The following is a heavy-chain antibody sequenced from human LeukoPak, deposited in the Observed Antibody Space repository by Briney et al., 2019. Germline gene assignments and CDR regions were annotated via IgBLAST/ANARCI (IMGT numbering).Heavy chain of an antibody. CDR1: GGSISRGSYY. Sequence: PSQTLSLTCSVSGGSISRGSYYWSWIRQPPGKGLEWIGEINHSGSTNYNPSLKSRVTISVDTSKNQFSLKLSSVTAADTAVYYCARHAIAAATYLYYFDYWGQGTLVTVSS. CDR3: ARHAIAAATYLYYFDY. CDR2: INHSGST. V-gene: IGHV4-39*01. D-gene: IGHD6-13*01. J-gene: IGHJ4*02.